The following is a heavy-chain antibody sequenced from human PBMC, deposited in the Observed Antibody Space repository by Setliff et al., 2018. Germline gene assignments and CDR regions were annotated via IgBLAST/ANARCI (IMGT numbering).Heavy chain of an antibody. J-gene: IGHJ3*02. D-gene: IGHD5-18*01. CDR1: GGSISSGGYY. V-gene: IGHV4-31*03. CDR3: ARVPRFTDTRNAFDI. CDR2: IYYSGST. Sequence: SEILSLTCTVSGGSISSGGYYWSWIRQHPGKGLEWIGYIYYSGSTYYNPSLKSRVTISVDTSKNHSSLKLSSVTAADTAVYYCARVPRFTDTRNAFDIWGQGTMVTVSS.